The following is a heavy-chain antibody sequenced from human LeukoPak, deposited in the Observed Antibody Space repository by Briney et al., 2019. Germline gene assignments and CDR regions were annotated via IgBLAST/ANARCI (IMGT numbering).Heavy chain of an antibody. CDR1: GFTFSDYY. CDR3: ARMGLRSYTIDY. CDR2: ISSSGSTI. D-gene: IGHD5-12*01. Sequence: NPGGSLRLSCAASGFTFSDYYMSWIRQAPGKGLEWVSYISSSGSTIYYADSVKGRFTISRDNAENSLYLQMNSLRAEDTAVYYCARMGLRSYTIDYWGQGTLVTVSS. J-gene: IGHJ4*02. V-gene: IGHV3-11*01.